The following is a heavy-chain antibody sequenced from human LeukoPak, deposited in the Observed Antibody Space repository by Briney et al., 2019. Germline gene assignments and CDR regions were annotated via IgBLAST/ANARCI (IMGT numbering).Heavy chain of an antibody. J-gene: IGHJ2*01. V-gene: IGHV3-23*01. CDR3: AKGDDSSARWYFDL. D-gene: IGHD3-22*01. Sequence: GISCFGETTYYTDSVKGRFTISRDNSKNTLYLQMNSLRAEDTALYYCAKGDDSSARWYFDLWGRGTLVTVSS. CDR2: ISCFGETT.